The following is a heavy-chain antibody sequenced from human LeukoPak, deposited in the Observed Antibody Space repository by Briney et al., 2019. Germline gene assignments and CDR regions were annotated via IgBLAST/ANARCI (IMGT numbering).Heavy chain of an antibody. CDR3: ARGVVGATAFDI. CDR1: GGSISSSSYY. V-gene: IGHV4-61*01. J-gene: IGHJ3*02. D-gene: IGHD1-26*01. Sequence: PSETLSLTCTVSGGSISSSSYYWSWIRQPPGKGLEWIGYIYYSGSTNYNPSLKSRVTISVDTSKNQFSLKLSSVTAADTAVYYCARGVVGATAFDIWGQGTMVTVSS. CDR2: IYYSGST.